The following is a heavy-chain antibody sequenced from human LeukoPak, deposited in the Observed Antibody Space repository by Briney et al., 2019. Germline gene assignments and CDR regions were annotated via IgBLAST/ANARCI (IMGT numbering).Heavy chain of an antibody. V-gene: IGHV1-8*03. CDR1: GGTFSTYA. CDR3: ARWSDSNWFDFDY. D-gene: IGHD6-13*01. J-gene: IGHJ4*02. Sequence: GASVKVSCKASGGTFSTYAISWVRQAPGQGLEWMGWIDPNTGNTGFAPKFQDRVTITRDTSINTAYMEMSSLRFEDTAVYFCARWSDSNWFDFDYWGQGTLVTVSS. CDR2: IDPNTGNT.